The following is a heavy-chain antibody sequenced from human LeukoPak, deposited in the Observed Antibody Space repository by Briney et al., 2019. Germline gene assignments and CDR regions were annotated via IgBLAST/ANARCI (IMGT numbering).Heavy chain of an antibody. Sequence: SETLSLTRTVSGGSISSSSYYWGWIRQPPGKGLEWIGSIYYSGSTYYNPSLKSRVTISVDTSKNQFSLKLSSVTAADTAVYYCARVGHSWDYFDYWGQGTLVTVSS. D-gene: IGHD3-16*01. CDR1: GGSISSSSYY. CDR2: IYYSGST. V-gene: IGHV4-39*07. CDR3: ARVGHSWDYFDY. J-gene: IGHJ4*02.